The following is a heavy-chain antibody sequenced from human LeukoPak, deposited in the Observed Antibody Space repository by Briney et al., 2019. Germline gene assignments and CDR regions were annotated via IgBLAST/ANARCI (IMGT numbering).Heavy chain of an antibody. J-gene: IGHJ4*02. CDR3: ASVTESSSWSYDY. CDR2: IYYSGST. Sequence: PSETLSLTCTVSGGSISSYYWSWIRQPPGKGLEWIGYIYYSGSTNYNPSLKSRVTISVDTSKNQFSLKLSSVTAADTAVYYCASVTESSSWSYDYWGQGTLVTVSS. V-gene: IGHV4-59*01. D-gene: IGHD6-13*01. CDR1: GGSISSYY.